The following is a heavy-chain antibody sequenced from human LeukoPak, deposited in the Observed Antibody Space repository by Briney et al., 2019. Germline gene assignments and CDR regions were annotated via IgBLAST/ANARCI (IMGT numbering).Heavy chain of an antibody. CDR1: GFTFSSYW. V-gene: IGHV3-74*01. CDR2: INSDGSST. Sequence: GGSVRLSCAASGFTFSSYWMHWVRQAPGKGLVWVSRINSDGSSTSYADSVKGRFTISRDNAMNTLYLQMNSLRAEDTAVYYCAMVRGYYYHGLDVWGQGTTVTVSS. D-gene: IGHD3-10*01. J-gene: IGHJ6*02. CDR3: AMVRGYYYHGLDV.